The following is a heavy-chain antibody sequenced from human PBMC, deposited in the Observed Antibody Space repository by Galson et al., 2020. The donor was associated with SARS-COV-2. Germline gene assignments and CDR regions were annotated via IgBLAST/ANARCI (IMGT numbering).Heavy chain of an antibody. Sequence: ASETLSLTCTVSGGSINRGAYSWTWIRQHPGKGLEWIGYIYSSGATRYNPSLKTRLSMSLDTSANQFSLSLMSVTAADTAVYYCALAGEDYAAPLGHFNLWGRGNLVTVS. V-gene: IGHV4-31*03. CDR2: IYSSGAT. J-gene: IGHJ2*01. CDR3: ALAGEDYAAPLGHFNL. CDR1: GGSINRGAYS. D-gene: IGHD3-16*01.